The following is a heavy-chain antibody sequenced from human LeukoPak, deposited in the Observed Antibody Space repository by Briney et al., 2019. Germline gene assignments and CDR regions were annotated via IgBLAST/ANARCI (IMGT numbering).Heavy chain of an antibody. Sequence: GGSLRLSCAASGFTFNSHGMHWVRQGPGKGPEWVAFIVYDGGYKYYADSVKCRFTISRDNSKNTLFLQMNSLRTEDTAVYYCAKVQSYYGILTGDPFDYWGQGTLVTVSS. CDR1: GFTFNSHG. D-gene: IGHD3-9*01. V-gene: IGHV3-30*02. CDR3: AKVQSYYGILTGDPFDY. J-gene: IGHJ4*02. CDR2: IVYDGGYK.